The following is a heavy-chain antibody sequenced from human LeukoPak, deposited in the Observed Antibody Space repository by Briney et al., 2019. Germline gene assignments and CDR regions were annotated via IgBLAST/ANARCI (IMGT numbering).Heavy chain of an antibody. Sequence: GGSLGLSCAASGFTFSSYSMNWVRQAPGKGLEWVSYISSSSTIYYADSVKGRFTISRDNAKNSLYLQMNSLRDEDTAVYYCARIGGNEWLRPSGSSWGQGTLVTVSS. D-gene: IGHD5-12*01. J-gene: IGHJ5*02. V-gene: IGHV3-48*02. CDR1: GFTFSSYS. CDR3: ARIGGNEWLRPSGSS. CDR2: ISSSSTI.